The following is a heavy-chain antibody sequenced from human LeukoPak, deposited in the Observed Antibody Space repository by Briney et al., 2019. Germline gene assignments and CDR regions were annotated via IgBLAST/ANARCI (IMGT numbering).Heavy chain of an antibody. J-gene: IGHJ4*02. CDR3: AKGLGYCSGGSCYSYYFDY. CDR2: ISGSGGST. D-gene: IGHD2-15*01. V-gene: IGHV3-23*01. Sequence: GGSLRLSCAASGFTFNNYAMNWVRQAPGKGLEWVSSISGSGGSTYYADSVKGRFTISRDNSKNTLYLQMNSLRAEDTAVYYCAKGLGYCSGGSCYSYYFDYWGQGTLVTVSS. CDR1: GFTFNNYA.